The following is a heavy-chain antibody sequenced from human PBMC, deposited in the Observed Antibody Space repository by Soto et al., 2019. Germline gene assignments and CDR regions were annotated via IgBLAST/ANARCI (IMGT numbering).Heavy chain of an antibody. J-gene: IGHJ3*02. V-gene: IGHV1-69*12. Sequence: QVQLVQSGAEVKKPGSSVKVSCTASGGTFSSYAISWVRQSHGQWLEWMGGILLIFGTANYAQKFQCRVTITADESTSTAYMELSSLRSSDTAVYYCARDHTAMGAAFDIWGQGTMVTVSS. CDR3: ARDHTAMGAAFDI. CDR2: ILLIFGTA. D-gene: IGHD5-18*01. CDR1: GGTFSSYA.